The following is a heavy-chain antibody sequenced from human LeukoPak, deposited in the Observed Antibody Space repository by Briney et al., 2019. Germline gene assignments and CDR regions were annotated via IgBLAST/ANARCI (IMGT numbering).Heavy chain of an antibody. D-gene: IGHD3-16*01. CDR2: MKGGGET. Sequence: GGSLRLSCAASGFSFSSYAMSWVRRAPARGMEWVSSMKGGGETFYADSVKGRFTLSRDLSRNTVFLQLNNLRVEDTAIYYCARASWASTADAVCWGQGTLVTVSS. CDR3: ARASWASTADAVC. CDR1: GFSFSSYA. J-gene: IGHJ4*02. V-gene: IGHV3-23*01.